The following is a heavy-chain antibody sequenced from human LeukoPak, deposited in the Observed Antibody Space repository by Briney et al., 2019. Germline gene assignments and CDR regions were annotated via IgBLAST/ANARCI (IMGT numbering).Heavy chain of an antibody. D-gene: IGHD4-23*01. Sequence: PSGTLSLTCAVSGGSIISSNWWSWVRQPPGKGLEWIGEVFHSGSTNYSPSLRSRVTKSVDKSRNQFSLKLHSVTAADTAVYFCARGGGTPTTVVTPFDYWGQGTLVTVSA. J-gene: IGHJ4*02. V-gene: IGHV4-4*02. CDR3: ARGGGTPTTVVTPFDY. CDR2: VFHSGST. CDR1: GGSIISSNW.